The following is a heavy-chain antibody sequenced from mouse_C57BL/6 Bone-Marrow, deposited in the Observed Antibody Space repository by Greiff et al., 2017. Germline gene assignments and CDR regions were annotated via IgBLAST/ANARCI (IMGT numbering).Heavy chain of an antibody. CDR2: IFPGSGST. D-gene: IGHD1-1*01. Sequence: QVQLQQSGPELVKPGASVKISCKASGYTFTDYYINWVKQRPGQGLEWIGWIFPGSGSTYYNEKFKGKATLTVDKSSSTAYMLLSSLTSEDSAVYYCASQFITTAGGYFDVWGTGTTVTVSS. V-gene: IGHV1-75*01. CDR3: ASQFITTAGGYFDV. J-gene: IGHJ1*03. CDR1: GYTFTDYY.